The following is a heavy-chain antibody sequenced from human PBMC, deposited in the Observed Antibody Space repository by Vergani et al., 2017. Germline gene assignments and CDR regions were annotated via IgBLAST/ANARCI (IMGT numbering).Heavy chain of an antibody. CDR3: ARGASGDYVSSFDY. Sequence: VQLVESGGGEVQPGRSLRLSCSAAGFPFSDYSMNWVRQAPGKGLEWVSYISSSSSTIYYADSVKGRFTISRDNAKNSLYLQMNSLRAEDTAVYYCARGASGDYVSSFDYWGQGTLVTVSS. V-gene: IGHV3-48*01. J-gene: IGHJ4*02. CDR2: ISSSSSTI. CDR1: GFPFSDYS. D-gene: IGHD4-17*01.